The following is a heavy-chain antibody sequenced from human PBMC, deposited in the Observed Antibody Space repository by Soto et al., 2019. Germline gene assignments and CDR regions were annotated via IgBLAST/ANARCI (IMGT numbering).Heavy chain of an antibody. D-gene: IGHD2-2*01. Sequence: QITLKESGPTLVKPTQTLTLTCIFSGFSFSADGVGVGWIRQPPGKALEWLALIYWDDDTRYSPSLKSRLTITKDTSKNQVVITMTNMDPVDTGTYYCAHAFGGTSWPNDAFDVWGQGTVVTVSS. V-gene: IGHV2-5*02. CDR3: AHAFGGTSWPNDAFDV. CDR2: IYWDDDT. J-gene: IGHJ3*01. CDR1: GFSFSADGVG.